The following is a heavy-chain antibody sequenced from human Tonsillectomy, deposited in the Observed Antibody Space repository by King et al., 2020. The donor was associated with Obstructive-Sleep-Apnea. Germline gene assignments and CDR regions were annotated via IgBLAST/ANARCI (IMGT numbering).Heavy chain of an antibody. V-gene: IGHV4-61*01. Sequence: QLQESGPGLVKPSETLSLTCTVSGGSVSSGSYYWSWIRQPPGKGLEWIGYIYYSGSTNYNPSLKSRVTISVDTSKNQFSLKLSSVTAADTAVYYWARDRDTAMVDYWGQGTLVTVSS. CDR3: ARDRDTAMVDY. CDR1: GGSVSSGSYY. J-gene: IGHJ4*02. D-gene: IGHD5-18*01. CDR2: IYYSGST.